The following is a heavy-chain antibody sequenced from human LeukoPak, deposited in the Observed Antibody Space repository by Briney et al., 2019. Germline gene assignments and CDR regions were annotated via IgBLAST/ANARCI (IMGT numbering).Heavy chain of an antibody. CDR2: IIPIFGTA. Sequence: SVKVSCKASGGTFSSYAISWVRQAPGHGLEWMGGIIPIFGTANYAQKFQGRVTITADKSTSTAYMELSSLRSEDTAVYYCANARFPVANWFDPWGQGTLATVSS. CDR1: GGTFSSYA. D-gene: IGHD2/OR15-2a*01. CDR3: ANARFPVANWFDP. V-gene: IGHV1-69*06. J-gene: IGHJ5*02.